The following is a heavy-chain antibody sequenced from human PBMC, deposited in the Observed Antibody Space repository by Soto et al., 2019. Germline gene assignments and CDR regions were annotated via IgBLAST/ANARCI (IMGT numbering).Heavy chain of an antibody. Sequence: PSETLSLTCAVSGGSISSSNWWSWVRQPPGKGLEWIGEIYHSGSTNYNPSLKSRVTISVDKSKNQFSLKLSSVTAADTAVYYCATPQDYDGCLDSWGQGTLVTVSS. D-gene: IGHD3-22*01. CDR2: IYHSGST. V-gene: IGHV4-4*02. J-gene: IGHJ4*02. CDR1: GGSISSSNW. CDR3: ATPQDYDGCLDS.